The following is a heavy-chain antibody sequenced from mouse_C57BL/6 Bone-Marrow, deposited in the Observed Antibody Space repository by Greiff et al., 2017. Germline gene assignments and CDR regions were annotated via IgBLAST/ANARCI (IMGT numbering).Heavy chain of an antibody. CDR1: GYAFTNYL. J-gene: IGHJ3*01. Sequence: LVESGAELVRPGTSVKVSCKASGYAFTNYLIEWVQQRPGQGLEWIGVINPGSGGTNYNEKFKGKATLTADKSSSTAYMQLSSLTSEDSAVYFCARSKNWDSWFAYWGQGTLVTVSA. CDR2: INPGSGGT. D-gene: IGHD4-1*01. V-gene: IGHV1-54*01. CDR3: ARSKNWDSWFAY.